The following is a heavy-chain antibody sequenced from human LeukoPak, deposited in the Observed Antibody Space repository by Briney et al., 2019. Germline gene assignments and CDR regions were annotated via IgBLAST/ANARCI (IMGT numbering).Heavy chain of an antibody. CDR2: ISGSGGST. Sequence: GGSLRLSCAASGFTFSSYAMSWVRQAPGKGLEWVSAISGSGGSTYYADSVKGRFTISRDNAKNSLYLQMNSLRAEDTAVYYCARAIYCSSTSCPDYWGQGTLVTVSS. CDR3: ARAIYCSSTSCPDY. CDR1: GFTFSSYA. J-gene: IGHJ4*02. V-gene: IGHV3-23*01. D-gene: IGHD2-2*01.